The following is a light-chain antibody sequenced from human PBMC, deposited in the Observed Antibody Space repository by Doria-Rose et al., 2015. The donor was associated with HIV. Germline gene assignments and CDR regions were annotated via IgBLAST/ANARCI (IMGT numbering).Light chain of an antibody. V-gene: IGKV3-20*01. J-gene: IGKJ1*01. CDR3: HQYGTSWT. Sequence: TQSPGTLSLSPGERATLSCRASQSFSSTYLAWYQQKPGQAPSLLIYDGSTRATGIPDRFSASGYGTDFTLTINRLEPEDFALYYCHQYGTSWTFGQGTKVE. CDR2: DGS. CDR1: QSFSSTY.